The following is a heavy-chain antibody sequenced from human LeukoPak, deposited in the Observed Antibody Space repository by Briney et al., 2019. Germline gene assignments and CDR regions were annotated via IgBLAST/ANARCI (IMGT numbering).Heavy chain of an antibody. Sequence: GGSLRLSCAASGFSFSDYSMSWIRQAPGESLECISYRSSSSYTNYADSVKGRFTISRDNHQNSLYLQMNSLRAEDTGGYYCSRVDDDSSGYYEAWGQGALVTVSS. D-gene: IGHD3-22*01. CDR1: GFSFSDYS. CDR3: SRVDDDSSGYYEA. CDR2: RSSSSYT. V-gene: IGHV3-11*05. J-gene: IGHJ5*02.